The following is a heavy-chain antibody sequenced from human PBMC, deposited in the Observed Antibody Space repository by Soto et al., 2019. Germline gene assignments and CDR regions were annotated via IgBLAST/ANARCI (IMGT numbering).Heavy chain of an antibody. CDR3: ARDQHSGYDFDY. CDR2: IYYSGST. CDR1: GGSISSGGYY. Sequence: QVQLQESGPGLVKPSQTLSLTCTVSGGSISSGGYYWSWIRQHPGKGLEWIGYIYYSGSTYYNPSLKSGVTISVDTSKNQFSLKLSSVTAADTAVYYCARDQHSGYDFDYWGQGTLVTVSS. V-gene: IGHV4-31*03. D-gene: IGHD5-12*01. J-gene: IGHJ4*02.